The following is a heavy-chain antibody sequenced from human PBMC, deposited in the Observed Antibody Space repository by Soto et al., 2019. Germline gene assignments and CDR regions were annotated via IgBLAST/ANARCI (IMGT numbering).Heavy chain of an antibody. Sequence: QVQLVQSGAEVKTPGASVKVSCKASGYTFTTYDISWVRQAPGQGLEWMGRISTYNGDTNYPQSLQGRLTMTTDTSTNTAYMELSSLRSDDTAVYYCSRDPYNVLMVNAPNLYGMDVWGQGTTVTVSS. CDR3: SRDPYNVLMVNAPNLYGMDV. D-gene: IGHD2-8*01. V-gene: IGHV1-18*01. J-gene: IGHJ6*02. CDR2: ISTYNGDT. CDR1: GYTFTTYD.